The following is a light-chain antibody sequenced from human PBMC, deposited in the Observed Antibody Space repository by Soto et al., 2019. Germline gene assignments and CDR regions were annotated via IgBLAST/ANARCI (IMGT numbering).Light chain of an antibody. V-gene: IGKV1-5*03. CDR1: QSISSW. J-gene: IGKJ1*01. Sequence: DIQMTQSPSTLSASVGDRVTITCRASQSISSWLAWYQQKPGKAPKLLIYKAASLASGVPSRFSGSGSGTEFTLTISSLQPDDFATYYCQQYNSYSTFGQGTKVDIK. CDR3: QQYNSYST. CDR2: KAA.